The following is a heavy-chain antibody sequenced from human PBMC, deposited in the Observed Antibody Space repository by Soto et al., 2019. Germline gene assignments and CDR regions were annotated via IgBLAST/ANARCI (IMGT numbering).Heavy chain of an antibody. J-gene: IGHJ5*02. Sequence: QVQLVESGGGVVQPGRSLRLSCAASGFTFSSYGMHWVRQAPGKGLEWVAVISYDGSNKYYADSVKGRFAISRDNSKNTLYLQMSSLRAEDTAVYYCAKDQRSRSSGWYLFDPWGQGTLGTVSS. CDR2: ISYDGSNK. V-gene: IGHV3-30*18. D-gene: IGHD6-19*01. CDR3: AKDQRSRSSGWYLFDP. CDR1: GFTFSSYG.